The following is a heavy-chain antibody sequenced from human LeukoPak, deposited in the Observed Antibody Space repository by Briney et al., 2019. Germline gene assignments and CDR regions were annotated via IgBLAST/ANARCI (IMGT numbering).Heavy chain of an antibody. J-gene: IGHJ4*02. CDR1: GGTFSSYA. Sequence: SVKVSCRASGGTFSSYAIGWVRQAPGQGLEWMGGIIPIFGTANYAQKFQGRVTITADESTSTAYMELSSLRSEDTAVYYCARDPTPRITIFGVVPSLGYWGQGTLVTVSS. V-gene: IGHV1-69*13. CDR2: IIPIFGTA. CDR3: ARDPTPRITIFGVVPSLGY. D-gene: IGHD3-3*01.